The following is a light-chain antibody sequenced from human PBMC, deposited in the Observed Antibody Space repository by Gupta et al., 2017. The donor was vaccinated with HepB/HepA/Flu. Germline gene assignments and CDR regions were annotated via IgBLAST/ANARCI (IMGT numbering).Light chain of an antibody. J-gene: IGLJ2*01. Sequence: QSALTQPASVSGSPGQSITISCTGTSSDVGGYKYVSWYQQHPGKAPKLVIYDVSNRPSGVSNRFSGSKSGNTASLTISGLQAEDEADYYCSSYARTSTHVVFGGGTKLTVL. V-gene: IGLV2-14*03. CDR2: DVS. CDR3: SSYARTSTHVV. CDR1: SSDVGGYKY.